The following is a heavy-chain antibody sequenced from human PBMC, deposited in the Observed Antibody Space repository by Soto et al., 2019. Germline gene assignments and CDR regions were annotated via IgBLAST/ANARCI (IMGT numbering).Heavy chain of an antibody. D-gene: IGHD2-2*01. V-gene: IGHV4-39*01. CDR3: ARLYGYCIRNSRHGHYAMDV. CDR2: IYYSGST. Sequence: ASETLSLTCTVSGGSISSGDYYWSWIRQPPGKGLEWIGSIYYSGSTYYNPSLKSRVTVSVDTSKNQFSLKLTSVTAADTAVYYCARLYGYCIRNSRHGHYAMDVWXQGTTVTVSS. CDR1: GGSISSGDYY. J-gene: IGHJ6*02.